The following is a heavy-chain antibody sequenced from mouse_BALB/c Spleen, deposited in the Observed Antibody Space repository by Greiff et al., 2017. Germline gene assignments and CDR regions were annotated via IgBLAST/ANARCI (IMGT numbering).Heavy chain of an antibody. J-gene: IGHJ4*01. V-gene: IGHV1-14*01. CDR2: INPYNDGT. Sequence: VQLQQSGPELVKPGASVKMSCKASGYTFTSYVMHWVKQKPGQGLEWIGYINPYNDGTKYNEKFKGKATLTSDKSSCTAYMELSSLTSEDSAVYYCARGRGDYAMDYWGQGTSVTVSS. CDR1: GYTFTSYV. CDR3: ARGRGDYAMDY.